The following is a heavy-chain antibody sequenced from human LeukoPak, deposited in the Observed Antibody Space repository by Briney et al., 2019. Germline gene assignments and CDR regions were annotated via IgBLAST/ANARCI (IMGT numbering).Heavy chain of an antibody. J-gene: IGHJ4*02. D-gene: IGHD6-6*01. CDR1: GFTISSHW. CDR3: ARDGYSTSSVFRN. CDR2: INQDGGEK. Sequence: PGGSLRLSCAASGFTISSHWMRWVRQAPGKGLEWVANINQDGGEKNFVDSVKGRFTISRDNAKNSLYMQMNSLKVEDTAVYYCARDGYSTSSVFRNWGQGTLVSVSS. V-gene: IGHV3-7*01.